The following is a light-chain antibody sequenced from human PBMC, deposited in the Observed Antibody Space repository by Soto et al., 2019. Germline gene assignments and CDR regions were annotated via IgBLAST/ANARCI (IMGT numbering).Light chain of an antibody. CDR2: GNS. CDR3: QSYHSSLSGYVV. Sequence: QSVLTQPPSVSGAPGQRVTISCTGSSSNIGAGYDVHWYQQLPGTAPKLLIYGNSNRPSGVPDRVSGSKSGTSASLAITGLQAEDEADYYCQSYHSSLSGYVVFGGGTKLTVL. V-gene: IGLV1-40*01. CDR1: SSNIGAGYD. J-gene: IGLJ2*01.